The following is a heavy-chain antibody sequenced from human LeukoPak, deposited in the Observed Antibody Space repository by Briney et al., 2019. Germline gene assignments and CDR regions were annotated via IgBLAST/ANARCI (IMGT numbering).Heavy chain of an antibody. Sequence: SGPTLFNPTQTLTLPCTFSGFSIRTRGVGVGWLRQAPGKALEWLSVVYWNDDKRHSPCLNSRLSITKDTSRNQVVLTMTNMDPVDTATYYCAHSPAWGSVAGAADYWGQGTLVTVSS. CDR2: VYWNDDK. D-gene: IGHD6-13*01. V-gene: IGHV2-5*01. J-gene: IGHJ4*02. CDR3: AHSPAWGSVAGAADY. CDR1: GFSIRTRGVG.